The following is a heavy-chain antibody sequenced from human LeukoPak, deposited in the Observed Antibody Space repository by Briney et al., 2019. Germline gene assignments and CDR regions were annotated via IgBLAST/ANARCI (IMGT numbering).Heavy chain of an antibody. CDR3: ASTGYSSGWSPFDY. CDR1: GFTFSSYE. Sequence: PGGSLRLSCAASGFTFSSYEMNWVRQAPGKGLEWVSYISSSGSTIYYAGSVKGRFTISRDNAKNSLYLQMNSLRAEDTAVYYCASTGYSSGWSPFDYWGQGTLVTVSS. CDR2: ISSSGSTI. J-gene: IGHJ4*02. V-gene: IGHV3-48*03. D-gene: IGHD6-19*01.